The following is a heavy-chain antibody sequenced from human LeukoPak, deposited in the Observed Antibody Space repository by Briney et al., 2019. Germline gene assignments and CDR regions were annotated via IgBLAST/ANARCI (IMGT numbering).Heavy chain of an antibody. CDR3: AKWHERQLALDS. D-gene: IGHD1-1*01. CDR1: GDSITAYY. Sequence: SETLSLTCSVSGDSITAYYWNWVRQPPGKGLEWIGYIHYTGKNFYNPSLKSRITMSVDTSKSQFSLKLSSVTAADTAVYYCAKWHERQLALDSWGQGSLVTVSS. J-gene: IGHJ4*02. V-gene: IGHV4-59*01. CDR2: IHYTGKN.